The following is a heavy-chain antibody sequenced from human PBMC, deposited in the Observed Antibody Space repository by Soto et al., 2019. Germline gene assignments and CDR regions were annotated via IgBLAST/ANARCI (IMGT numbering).Heavy chain of an antibody. Sequence: QVQLVQSGAEVKKPGSSVQVSCKASGGTFSSYAISWVRQAPGQGLEWMGGITPIFGTANYAQKFQGRVTITADESTSRAYMELSSLRSEDTAVYYCARDRFGLQSKAGFDYWGQGTLVTVSS. D-gene: IGHD3-10*01. J-gene: IGHJ4*02. CDR2: ITPIFGTA. V-gene: IGHV1-69*01. CDR3: ARDRFGLQSKAGFDY. CDR1: GGTFSSYA.